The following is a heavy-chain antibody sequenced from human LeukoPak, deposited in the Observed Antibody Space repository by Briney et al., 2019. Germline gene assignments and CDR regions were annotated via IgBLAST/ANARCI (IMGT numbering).Heavy chain of an antibody. V-gene: IGHV4-31*03. Sequence: SQTLSLTCTVSGGSISSGGYYWSWIRQHPGKGLEWIGYIYYSGSTYYNPSLKSRVTISVDTSKNQFSLKLSSVTAADTAVYYCARGWESYYDSSGGYFDYWGQGTLVTVSS. CDR1: GGSISSGGYY. J-gene: IGHJ4*02. CDR3: ARGWESYYDSSGGYFDY. D-gene: IGHD3-22*01. CDR2: IYYSGST.